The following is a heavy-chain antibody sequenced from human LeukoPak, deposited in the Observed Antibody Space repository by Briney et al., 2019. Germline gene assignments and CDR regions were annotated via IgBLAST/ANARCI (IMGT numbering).Heavy chain of an antibody. Sequence: GGSLRLSCAASGFTFSSYAMSWVRQAPGEGLEWVSAISGSGGSTYYADSVKGRFTLSRDNSKNTLYLQMNSLRAEDTAVYYCAKDRPTTVTTPLVYWGQGTLVTVSS. CDR2: ISGSGGST. CDR3: AKDRPTTVTTPLVY. V-gene: IGHV3-23*01. D-gene: IGHD4-11*01. CDR1: GFTFSSYA. J-gene: IGHJ4*02.